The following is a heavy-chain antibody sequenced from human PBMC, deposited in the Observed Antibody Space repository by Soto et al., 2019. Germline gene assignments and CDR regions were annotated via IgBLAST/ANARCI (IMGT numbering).Heavy chain of an antibody. CDR3: ARGGQDFWSGPFDY. D-gene: IGHD3-3*01. CDR1: GGSISNYY. J-gene: IGHJ4*02. CDR2: IATSGST. V-gene: IGHV4-4*07. Sequence: SETLSPTCTVSGGSISNYYCNWIRQPAGKGLEWIGRIATSGSTNYNPSLKSRVTMSVDTSKQEFSLKLSSVTAADTALYYCARGGQDFWSGPFDYWGRGALVTVSS.